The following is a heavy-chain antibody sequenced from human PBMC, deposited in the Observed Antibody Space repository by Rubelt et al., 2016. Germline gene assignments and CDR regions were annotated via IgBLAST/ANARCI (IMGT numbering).Heavy chain of an antibody. CDR3: ARGSGYYTFDF. D-gene: IGHD3-3*01. J-gene: IGHJ4*02. Sequence: GFTLNNYWMHWVRQAPGKGLVWVSEIKYDGSATNYADSVKGRFTISRDNANNILYLQMRSLRAEDTAVYYCARGSGYYTFDFWGQGTLVTVSS. V-gene: IGHV3-74*01. CDR2: IKYDGSAT. CDR1: GFTLNNYW.